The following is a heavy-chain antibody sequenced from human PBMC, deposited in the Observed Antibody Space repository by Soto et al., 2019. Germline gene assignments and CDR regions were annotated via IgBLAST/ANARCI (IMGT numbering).Heavy chain of an antibody. D-gene: IGHD3-9*01. V-gene: IGHV4-59*12. CDR3: ARAPVDILTGYYGYYYYGMDV. Sequence: SETLSLTCSVSGDTIRSDYWNWIRQPPGKRLEWIGYISYTGSTNYNPSLRSRVTMSLDTSKNQFSLKLSSVTAADTAVYYCARAPVDILTGYYGYYYYGMDVWGQGTTVTVSS. CDR2: ISYTGST. J-gene: IGHJ6*02. CDR1: GDTIRSDY.